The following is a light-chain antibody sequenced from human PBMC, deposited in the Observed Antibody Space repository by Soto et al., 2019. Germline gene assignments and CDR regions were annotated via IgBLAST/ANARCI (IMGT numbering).Light chain of an antibody. CDR1: NSNIGNNY. J-gene: IGLJ2*01. V-gene: IGLV1-51*01. CDR3: GTLYSSLSAGV. CDR2: DNN. Sequence: QSVLTQPPSVSAAPGQTVTISCSGSNSNIGNNYVSWYQQLSGTAPKLLIYDNNKRPSGIPDRFSGSKSGTSATLGITGLQTGDEADYYCGTLYSSLSAGVFGGRTKLTV.